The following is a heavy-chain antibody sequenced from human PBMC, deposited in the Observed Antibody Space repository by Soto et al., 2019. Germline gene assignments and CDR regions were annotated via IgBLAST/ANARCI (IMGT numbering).Heavy chain of an antibody. J-gene: IGHJ6*02. Sequence: GSLRLSCAASGFTFSSYTMNWVRQAPGKGLEWVSSISSSGTYIYYADSLRGRFTISRDNARKSLDLQMNSLRPEDTAVYYCAREKDIALGALGYYYYGMDVWGQGTPVTVAS. D-gene: IGHD2-8*02. CDR2: ISSSGTYI. V-gene: IGHV3-21*01. CDR1: GFTFSSYT. CDR3: AREKDIALGALGYYYYGMDV.